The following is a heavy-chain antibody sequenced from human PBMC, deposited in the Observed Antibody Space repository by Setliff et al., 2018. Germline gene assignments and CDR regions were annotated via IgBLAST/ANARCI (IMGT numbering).Heavy chain of an antibody. Sequence: PGGSLRLSCAASGFTFSSYSMNWVRRAPGKGLEWVSSISSSSSYIYYADSVKGRFTISRDNATNSLYLQMNSLRAEDTAVYYCARGNFYYFDRTGRGPNWFDPWGQGTLVTVSS. CDR3: ARGNFYYFDRTGRGPNWFDP. CDR1: GFTFSSYS. V-gene: IGHV3-21*01. J-gene: IGHJ5*02. CDR2: ISSSSSYI. D-gene: IGHD3-22*01.